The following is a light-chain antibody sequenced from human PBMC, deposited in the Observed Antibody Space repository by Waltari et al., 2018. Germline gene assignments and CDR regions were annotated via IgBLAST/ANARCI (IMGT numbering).Light chain of an antibody. V-gene: IGLV2-8*01. J-gene: IGLJ3*02. CDR2: DVN. CDR3: SAFAGSNNFGV. Sequence: QSALTQPPSASGSPGQSVPISCTGTSRDIGGSNFFSWYQQRPGKAPRFLIYDVNKRPSGVSDRFSGSKSGNTASLTVSGLQPDDEATYYCSAFAGSNNFGVFGGGTKLTVL. CDR1: SRDIGGSNF.